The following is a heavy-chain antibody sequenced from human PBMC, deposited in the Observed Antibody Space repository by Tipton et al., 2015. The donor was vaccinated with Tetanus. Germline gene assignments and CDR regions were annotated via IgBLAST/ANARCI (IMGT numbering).Heavy chain of an antibody. CDR2: ITGGGDST. Sequence: PLRLSCAASGFTFSSFGMTWVRQAPGKGPEWVSLITGGGDSTYYADSVKGRFTVSRDNSKNTLYLQMNSLRADDTAVYYCAKTGGQAYTVCHLDSWGQGTQVTVSS. V-gene: IGHV3-23*01. CDR3: AKTGGQAYTVCHLDS. CDR1: GFTFSSFG. D-gene: IGHD1-1*01. J-gene: IGHJ4*02.